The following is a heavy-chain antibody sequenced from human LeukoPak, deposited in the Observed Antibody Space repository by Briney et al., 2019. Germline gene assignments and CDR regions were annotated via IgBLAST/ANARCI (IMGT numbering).Heavy chain of an antibody. V-gene: IGHV1-18*04. Sequence: ASVKVSCKASGYTFTYHYIHWVRQAPGQGLEWMGWISAYNGDTNYAQNFQGRVTMTTDTSTSTAYMELKSLRSDDTAVYYCARDRLGANDASDIWGQGTMLTVSS. CDR3: ARDRLGANDASDI. CDR2: ISAYNGDT. D-gene: IGHD3-10*01. J-gene: IGHJ3*02. CDR1: GYTFTYHY.